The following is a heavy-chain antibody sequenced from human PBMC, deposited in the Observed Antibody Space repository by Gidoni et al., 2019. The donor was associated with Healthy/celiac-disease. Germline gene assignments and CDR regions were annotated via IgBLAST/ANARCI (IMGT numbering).Heavy chain of an antibody. V-gene: IGHV1-3*01. D-gene: IGHD1-26*01. CDR1: GYTFTSYA. J-gene: IGHJ4*02. CDR2: INAGNGNT. Sequence: QVQLVQSGAEVKKPGASVKVSCKACGYTFTSYAMHWVRQAPGQRLEWMVWINAGNGNTKYSQKFQGRVTITRDTSASTAYMELSSLRSEDTAVYYCARRGATNAYSLGYWGQGTLVTVSS. CDR3: ARRGATNAYSLGY.